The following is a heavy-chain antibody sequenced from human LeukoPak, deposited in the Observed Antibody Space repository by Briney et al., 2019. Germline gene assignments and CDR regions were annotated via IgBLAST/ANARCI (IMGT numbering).Heavy chain of an antibody. CDR1: GFTFSSFE. D-gene: IGHD3-10*01. V-gene: IGHV3-23*01. J-gene: IGHJ4*01. CDR3: ARDKVGVIPLFDY. Sequence: GGSLRLSCAASGFTFSSFEMNWVRQAPGRGLEWVSTISGSGGNTYYADSVRGRFTISRDNSKNTLYLQMNSLGAEGTALYYCARDKVGVIPLFDYWGHGTLVTVSS. CDR2: ISGSGGNT.